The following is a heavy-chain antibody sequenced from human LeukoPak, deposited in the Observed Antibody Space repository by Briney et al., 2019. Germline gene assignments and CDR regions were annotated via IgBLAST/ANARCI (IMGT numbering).Heavy chain of an antibody. CDR1: GGSISSGGYY. V-gene: IGHV4-31*03. Sequence: SETLSLTCTVSGGSISSGGYYWGWVRQHPGKGLEWIEYIYYSGSTYYNPSLKSRVTISVYTSKNQFSLKLSSVTAADTAVYYCARAPEPYQLLLDYWGQGTLVTVSS. CDR3: ARAPEPYQLLLDY. J-gene: IGHJ4*02. D-gene: IGHD2-2*01. CDR2: IYYSGST.